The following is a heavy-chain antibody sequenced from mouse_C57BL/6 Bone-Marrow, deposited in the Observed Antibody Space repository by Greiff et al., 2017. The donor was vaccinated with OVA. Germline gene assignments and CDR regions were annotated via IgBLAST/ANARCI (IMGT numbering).Heavy chain of an antibody. CDR1: GFSLSTSGMG. Sequence: QVQLQQSGPGILQSSQTLSLSCSFSGFSLSTSGMGVSWLRQPSGKGLEWLAHIYWDDDKRYNPSLKSRLTISKDTSRNQVFRKITSVDTADTATYYCARKRGLWYPYFDVWGTGTTVTVSS. J-gene: IGHJ1*03. CDR2: IYWDDDK. D-gene: IGHD2-1*01. V-gene: IGHV8-12*01. CDR3: ARKRGLWYPYFDV.